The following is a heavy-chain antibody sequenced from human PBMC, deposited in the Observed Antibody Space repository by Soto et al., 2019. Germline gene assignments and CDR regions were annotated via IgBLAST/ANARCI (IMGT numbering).Heavy chain of an antibody. D-gene: IGHD1-26*01. Sequence: EVQLLESGGGLVQPGGSLRLSCAASGFTFSSYAMSCVRQAPGKGLEWVSAISGSGGSTYYADSVKGRFTISRDNSKNTLYLQMNSLRAEDTAVYYCAKERRIVGANGGAGLDVWGQGTTVTVSS. CDR1: GFTFSSYA. V-gene: IGHV3-23*01. CDR2: ISGSGGST. CDR3: AKERRIVGANGGAGLDV. J-gene: IGHJ6*02.